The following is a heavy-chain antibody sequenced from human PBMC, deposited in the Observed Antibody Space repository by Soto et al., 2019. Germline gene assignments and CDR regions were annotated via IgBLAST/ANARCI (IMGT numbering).Heavy chain of an antibody. CDR1: GYTFTSYA. V-gene: IGHV1-3*05. CDR3: ARGTVVTHFDY. J-gene: IGHJ4*02. Sequence: QVQLVQSGAEEKKPGASVKVSCKASGYTFTSYAMHWVRQAPGQWLEWMGWINAGNGNTKYSQKFQGRVTITGDTSASTAYMELSSLRSEDTAVYYCARGTVVTHFDYWGQGTLVTVSS. CDR2: INAGNGNT. D-gene: IGHD2-15*01.